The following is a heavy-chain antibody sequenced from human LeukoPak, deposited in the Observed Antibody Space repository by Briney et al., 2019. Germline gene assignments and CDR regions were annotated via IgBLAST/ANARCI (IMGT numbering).Heavy chain of an antibody. J-gene: IGHJ4*02. D-gene: IGHD3-10*01. Sequence: GGSLRLSCAASGFTLSSYAMSWVRQAPGKGLEWVSAISDSGNTYHADSVKGRFTISRDNPKNSLYLQMNSLRAEDTAVYYCARVALVSGPSYGSESEAADYWGQGTLVTVSS. V-gene: IGHV3-23*01. CDR1: GFTLSSYA. CDR2: ISDSGNT. CDR3: ARVALVSGPSYGSESEAADY.